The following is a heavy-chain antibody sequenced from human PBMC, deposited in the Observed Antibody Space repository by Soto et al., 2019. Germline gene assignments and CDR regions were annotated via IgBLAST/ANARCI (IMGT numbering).Heavy chain of an antibody. D-gene: IGHD6-19*01. V-gene: IGHV1-2*04. CDR2: INPNSGGT. J-gene: IGHJ5*02. CDR1: GYTFTGYY. Sequence: GASVKVSCKASGYTFTGYYMHWVRQAPGQGLEWMGWINPNSGGTNYAQKFQGWVTMTRDTSISTAYMELSRLRSDDTAVYYCARASFIAVAENWYDPWGRGTLVTVSS. CDR3: ARASFIAVAENWYDP.